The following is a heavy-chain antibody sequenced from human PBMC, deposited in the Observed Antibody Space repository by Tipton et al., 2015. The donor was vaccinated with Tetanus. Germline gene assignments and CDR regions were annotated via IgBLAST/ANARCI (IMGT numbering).Heavy chain of an antibody. D-gene: IGHD4-17*01. J-gene: IGHJ4*02. Sequence: SLRLSCAASGFTFSSYGMHWVRQAPGKGLEWVAVISYDGSNKYYADSVKGRFTISRDNSKNTLYLQMNSLRAEDTAVYYCTSDRDGDYAAFDYWGQGTLVTVSS. CDR3: TSDRDGDYAAFDY. CDR1: GFTFSSYG. CDR2: ISYDGSNK. V-gene: IGHV3-30*03.